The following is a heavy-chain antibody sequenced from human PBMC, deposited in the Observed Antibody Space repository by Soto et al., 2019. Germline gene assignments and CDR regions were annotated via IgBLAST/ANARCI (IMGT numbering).Heavy chain of an antibody. Sequence: PSETLSLTCTVSGGSISSYYWSWIRQPPGKGLEWIGYIYYSGSTNYNPSLKSRVTIPVDTSKNQFSLRLSSVTAADTAVYYCAYSYGPRYFDYWGQGTLVTVSS. D-gene: IGHD2-15*01. CDR2: IYYSGST. CDR1: GGSISSYY. J-gene: IGHJ4*02. CDR3: AYSYGPRYFDY. V-gene: IGHV4-59*08.